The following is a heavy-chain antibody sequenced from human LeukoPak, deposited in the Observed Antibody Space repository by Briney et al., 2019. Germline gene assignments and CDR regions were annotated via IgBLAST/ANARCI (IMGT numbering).Heavy chain of an antibody. CDR1: GFTFSSYS. Sequence: GGSLRLSCAASGFTFSSYSMNWVRQAPGKGLEWVSSISSSSSYIYYADSVKGRFTISRDNAKNSLYLQMNSLRAEDTAVYYCAREIIAVAGIYYYYYMDVWGKGTTVTVSS. D-gene: IGHD6-19*01. CDR2: ISSSSSYI. V-gene: IGHV3-21*01. J-gene: IGHJ6*03. CDR3: AREIIAVAGIYYYYYMDV.